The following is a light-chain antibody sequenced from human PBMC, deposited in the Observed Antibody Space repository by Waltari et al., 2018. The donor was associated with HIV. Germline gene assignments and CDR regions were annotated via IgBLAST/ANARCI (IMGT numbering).Light chain of an antibody. V-gene: IGKV3-11*01. CDR1: QSVSSY. J-gene: IGKJ2*01. CDR3: QQRSNWPPMYT. Sequence: EIVLTQSPATLSLSPGERATLSCRASQSVSSYLAWYQQKPGQAPRLLIYDASNSATGIPARFSGSWSGTDFTLTISSLEPEYFAVYYCQQRSNWPPMYTFGQGTKLEIK. CDR2: DAS.